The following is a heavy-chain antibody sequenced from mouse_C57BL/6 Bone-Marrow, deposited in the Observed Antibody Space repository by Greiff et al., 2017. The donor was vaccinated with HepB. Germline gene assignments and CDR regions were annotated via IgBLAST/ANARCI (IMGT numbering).Heavy chain of an antibody. CDR1: GFSLTSYG. Sequence: VMLVESGPGLVAPSQSLSITCTVSGFSLTSYGVHWVRQPPGKGLEWLVVIWSDGSTTYNSALKSRLSISKDNSKSQVFLKMNSLQTDDTAMYYCARHNYYGSSYVGYFDVWGTGTTVTVSS. CDR3: ARHNYYGSSYVGYFDV. CDR2: IWSDGST. V-gene: IGHV2-6-1*01. D-gene: IGHD1-1*01. J-gene: IGHJ1*03.